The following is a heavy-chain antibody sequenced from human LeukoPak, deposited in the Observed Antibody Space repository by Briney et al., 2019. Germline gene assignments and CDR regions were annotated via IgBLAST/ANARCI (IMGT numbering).Heavy chain of an antibody. D-gene: IGHD3-22*01. CDR2: IYSGGST. V-gene: IGHV3-53*01. J-gene: IGHJ5*02. Sequence: GGSLRLSCAASGFTFSSYAMSWVRQAPGKGLEWVSVIYSGGSTYYADSVKGRFTISRDNSKNTLYLQMNSLRAEDTAVYYCAREYDSSGYIFSSWGQGTLVTVSS. CDR3: AREYDSSGYIFSS. CDR1: GFTFSSYA.